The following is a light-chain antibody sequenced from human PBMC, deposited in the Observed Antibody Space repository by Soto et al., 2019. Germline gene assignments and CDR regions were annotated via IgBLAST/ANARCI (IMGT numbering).Light chain of an antibody. J-gene: IGKJ1*01. CDR1: QSITTF. V-gene: IGKV1-5*01. CDR2: DAS. Sequence: DIPITPFPFPLSASIGDRVPITFPASQSITTFLAWYQQKPGKAPQILIYDASKLEPGVPSRLSGSGSGTDFTLTISRLEPEDFAVYYCQQYGSSPWTFGQGTKVDIK. CDR3: QQYGSSPWT.